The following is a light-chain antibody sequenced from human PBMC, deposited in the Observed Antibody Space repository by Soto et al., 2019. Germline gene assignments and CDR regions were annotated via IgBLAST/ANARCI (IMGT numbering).Light chain of an antibody. V-gene: IGLV2-14*03. CDR3: ISSTTRSTSHVV. CDR1: SSDVGGSDY. CDR2: DVS. J-gene: IGLJ2*01. Sequence: QSVLTQPASVSGSPGQSITISCTGTSSDVGGSDYVSWYQQLPGKAPKLISSDVSIRPSGVSNRFSGSKSGNTASLTISGLQAEDEADYYCISSTTRSTSHVVFGGGTKLTVL.